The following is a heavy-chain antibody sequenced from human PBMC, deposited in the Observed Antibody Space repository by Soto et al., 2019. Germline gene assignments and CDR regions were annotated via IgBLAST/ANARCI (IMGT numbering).Heavy chain of an antibody. V-gene: IGHV3-7*01. D-gene: IGHD6-19*01. CDR3: ARDTSGPPFDC. CDR1: GFTFSSYW. CDR2: IRQDGGEK. Sequence: GSLRLSCAASGFTFSSYWMSWVRQAPGKGLEWVANIRQDGGEKYYVDSVKGRFTISRDNAKNSLYLQMNSLRAEDTAVYYCARDTSGPPFDCWGQGTLVTVSS. J-gene: IGHJ4*02.